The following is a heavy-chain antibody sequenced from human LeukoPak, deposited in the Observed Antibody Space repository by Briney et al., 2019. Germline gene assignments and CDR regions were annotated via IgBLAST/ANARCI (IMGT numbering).Heavy chain of an antibody. Sequence: ASVKVSFKASGYTFTSYGISWVRQAPGQGLEWMGWISAYNGNTNYAQKLQGRVTMNTDTSTSTAYMGLRSLRSADTAVYYCARAPGAARSYYYYYMDVWGKGTTVTVSS. CDR3: ARAPGAARSYYYYYMDV. D-gene: IGHD6-6*01. CDR2: ISAYNGNT. V-gene: IGHV1-18*01. CDR1: GYTFTSYG. J-gene: IGHJ6*03.